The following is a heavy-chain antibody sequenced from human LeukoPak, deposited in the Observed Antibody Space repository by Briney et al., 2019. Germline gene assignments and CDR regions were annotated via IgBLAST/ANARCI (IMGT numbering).Heavy chain of an antibody. CDR2: IYYSGST. J-gene: IGHJ2*01. CDR1: GGSISSYY. Sequence: SETLSLTCTVSGGSISSYYWSWIRQPPGKGLEWIGYIYYSGSTNYNPPLKSRVTISVDTSKNQFSLKLSSVTAADTAVYYCARDSVTGYFDLWGRGTLVTVSS. V-gene: IGHV4-59*01. D-gene: IGHD4-11*01. CDR3: ARDSVTGYFDL.